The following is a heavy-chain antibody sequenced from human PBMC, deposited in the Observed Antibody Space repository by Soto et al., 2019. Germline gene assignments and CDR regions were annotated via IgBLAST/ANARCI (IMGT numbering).Heavy chain of an antibody. CDR3: ALTYVVPAAQDDNWFDP. Sequence: VKVSCKASGYTFTSYAMHWVRQAPGQRLEWMGWINAGNGNTKYSQKFQGRVTITRDTSASTAYMELSSLRSEDTAVYYCALTYVVPAAQDDNWFDPWGQGTLVTVSS. V-gene: IGHV1-3*01. CDR2: INAGNGNT. CDR1: GYTFTSYA. D-gene: IGHD2-2*01. J-gene: IGHJ5*02.